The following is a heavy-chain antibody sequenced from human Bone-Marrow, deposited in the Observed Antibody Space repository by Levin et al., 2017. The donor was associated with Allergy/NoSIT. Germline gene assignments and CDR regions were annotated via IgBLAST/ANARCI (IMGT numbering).Heavy chain of an antibody. CDR2: FAPGNDET. CDR1: GSTLSELA. CDR3: ATDHGDYAFDH. J-gene: IGHJ4*02. D-gene: IGHD4-17*01. Sequence: PVASVKVSCKVSGSTLSELAIHWVRQAPGQGLEWLGGFAPGNDETIYAKKFQGRVTMTEDASTDTAYMDLSSLTSEDTAFYYCATDHGDYAFDHWGQGTLVTVSS. V-gene: IGHV1-24*01.